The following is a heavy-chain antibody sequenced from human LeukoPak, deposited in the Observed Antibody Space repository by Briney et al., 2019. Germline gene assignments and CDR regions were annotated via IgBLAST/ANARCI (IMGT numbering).Heavy chain of an antibody. CDR1: GGSISSSSYY. CDR3: ARAEGDYYDSSGSLYAFDI. D-gene: IGHD3-22*01. CDR2: IYYSGST. Sequence: SETLSLTCTVPGGSISSSSYYWGWIRQPPGKGLEWIGSIYYSGSTYYNPSLKSRVTISVDTSKNQFSLKLSSVTAADTAVYYCARAEGDYYDSSGSLYAFDIWGQGTMVTVPS. J-gene: IGHJ3*02. V-gene: IGHV4-39*01.